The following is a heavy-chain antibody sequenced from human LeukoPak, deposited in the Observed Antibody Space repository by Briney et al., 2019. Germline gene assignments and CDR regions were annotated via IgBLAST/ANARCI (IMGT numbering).Heavy chain of an antibody. V-gene: IGHV3-23*01. D-gene: IGHD3-10*01. CDR3: AKGVRGVIIDVYYYYYYYGMDV. J-gene: IGHJ6*02. CDR1: GFTFSSYA. Sequence: GGSLRLSCAASGFTFSSYAMSWVRPAPGKGLEWVSAISGSGGSTYYADSVKGRFTISRDNSKNTLYLQMNSLRAEDTAVYYCAKGVRGVIIDVYYYYYYYGMDVWGQGTTVTVSS. CDR2: ISGSGGST.